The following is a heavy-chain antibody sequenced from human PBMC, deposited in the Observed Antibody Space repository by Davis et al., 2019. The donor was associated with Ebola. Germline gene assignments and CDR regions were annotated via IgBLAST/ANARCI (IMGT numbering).Heavy chain of an antibody. J-gene: IGHJ2*01. CDR2: IGSGGGSI. D-gene: IGHD1-14*01. V-gene: IGHV3-NL1*01. Sequence: GESLKISCAASGFTFRGYWMHWVRQAPGKGLEWVSSIGSGGGSIYYADSVKGRFTISRDNSKNTLYLQMSSLRAEDTAVYYCARDLPGGDWYFDLWGRGTLVTVSS. CDR3: ARDLPGGDWYFDL. CDR1: GFTFRGYW.